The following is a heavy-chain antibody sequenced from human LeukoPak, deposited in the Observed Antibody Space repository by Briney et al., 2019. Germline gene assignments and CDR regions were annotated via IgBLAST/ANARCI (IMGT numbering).Heavy chain of an antibody. J-gene: IGHJ4*02. Sequence: GGSLRLSCAASGSTFSSYGMNWVRQAPGKGLEWVAVVSYDGSNKYYADSVKGRFTISRDNPKNTLFVQMSSLRAEDTAVYYCARGEYYSDTSSYFDYWGQGTLVTVSS. CDR2: VSYDGSNK. CDR1: GSTFSSYG. CDR3: ARGEYYSDTSSYFDY. V-gene: IGHV3-30*03. D-gene: IGHD3-22*01.